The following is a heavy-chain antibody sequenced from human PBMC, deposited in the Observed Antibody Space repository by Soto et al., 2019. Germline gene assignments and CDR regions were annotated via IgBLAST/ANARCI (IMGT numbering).Heavy chain of an antibody. V-gene: IGHV3-48*02. J-gene: IGHJ4*02. CDR1: GFTFDNCS. Sequence: PGGSLRLSCAAFGFTFDNCSMNWVRQAPGKGLEWVSYISDSSSTIYYADSVKGRFTISRDNAKNSLYLQMNSLRDEDTAVYHCETYGDRPYTYAYFGYWGRGPLVTVYS. D-gene: IGHD2-21*02. CDR2: ISDSSSTI. CDR3: ETYGDRPYTYAYFGY.